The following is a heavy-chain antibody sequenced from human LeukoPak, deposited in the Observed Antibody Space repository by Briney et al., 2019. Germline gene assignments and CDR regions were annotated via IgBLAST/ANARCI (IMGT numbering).Heavy chain of an antibody. V-gene: IGHV1-8*03. CDR2: MNPNSGNT. Sequence: ASVKVSCKASGYTFTSYDINWVRQATGQGLKWMGWMNPNSGNTGYAQKFQGRVTITRNTSISTAYMELSSLRSEDTAVYYCARGPGDFWSGYYKVWGQGTLVTVSS. CDR3: ARGPGDFWSGYYKV. J-gene: IGHJ4*02. CDR1: GYTFTSYD. D-gene: IGHD3-3*01.